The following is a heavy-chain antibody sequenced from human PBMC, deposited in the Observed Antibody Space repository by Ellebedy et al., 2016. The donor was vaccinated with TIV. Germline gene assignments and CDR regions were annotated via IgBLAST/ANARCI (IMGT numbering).Heavy chain of an antibody. Sequence: GESLKISXKGSGYSFTSYWIGWVRQMPGKGLEWMGIIYPGDSDTRYSPSFQGQVTISADKSISTAYLQWSSLKASDTAMYYCASQTYGSGSADAFDIWGQGTMVTVSS. CDR3: ASQTYGSGSADAFDI. CDR1: GYSFTSYW. D-gene: IGHD3-10*01. J-gene: IGHJ3*02. V-gene: IGHV5-51*01. CDR2: IYPGDSDT.